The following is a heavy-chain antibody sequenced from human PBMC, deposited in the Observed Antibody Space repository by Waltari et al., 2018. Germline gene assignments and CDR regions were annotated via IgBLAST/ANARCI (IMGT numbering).Heavy chain of an antibody. D-gene: IGHD5-12*01. V-gene: IGHV4-30-2*01. Sequence: QLQLQESGSGLVKPSQTLSLTCAVSGGSISSGGYSWSWIRQPPGKGLEWIGYIYHSGVTYYNPTLKSRVTISVDRSKNQFSLKLSSVTAADTAVYYCARVGGYNFMDVWGKGTTVTVSS. CDR3: ARVGGYNFMDV. CDR2: IYHSGVT. J-gene: IGHJ6*03. CDR1: GGSISSGGYS.